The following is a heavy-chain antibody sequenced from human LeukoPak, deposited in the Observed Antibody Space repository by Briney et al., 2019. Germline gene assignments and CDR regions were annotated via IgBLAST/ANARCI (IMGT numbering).Heavy chain of an antibody. CDR2: ISSSGSTI. J-gene: IGHJ4*02. V-gene: IGHV3-11*01. CDR1: AFTSSDYD. CDR3: ASTPQYYYASGSYPFDY. Sequence: GGSLRLSCAGSAFTSSDYDMSSISQAPGKGLEWGSYISSSGSTIYYAASVKGRFTISGDNAKNSLYLQMNSLRAEDTAMYYCASTPQYYYASGSYPFDYWGQGTLVTVSS. D-gene: IGHD3-10*01.